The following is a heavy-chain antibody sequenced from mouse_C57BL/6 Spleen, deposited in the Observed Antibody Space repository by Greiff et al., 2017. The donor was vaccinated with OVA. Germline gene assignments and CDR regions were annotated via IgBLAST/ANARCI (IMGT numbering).Heavy chain of an antibody. D-gene: IGHD1-1*01. V-gene: IGHV1-54*01. Sequence: VKLMESGAELVRPGTSVKVSCKASGYAFTNYLIEWVKQRPGQGLEWIGVINPGSGGTNYNEKFKGKATLTADKSSSTAYMQLSSLTSEDSAVYFCAVYGYFDYWGQGTSLTVSS. CDR2: INPGSGGT. CDR3: AVYGYFDY. J-gene: IGHJ2*02. CDR1: GYAFTNYL.